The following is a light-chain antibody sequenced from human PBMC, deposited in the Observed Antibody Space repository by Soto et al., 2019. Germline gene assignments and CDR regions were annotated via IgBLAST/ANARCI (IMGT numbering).Light chain of an antibody. CDR2: LDS. CDR3: MQALQTPPT. J-gene: IGKJ5*01. V-gene: IGKV2-28*01. Sequence: DIVMTQSPLSLPVTPAYPASISCGSSQILLHSNGDSYLEGCLQKPGQSPQLLIYLDSSRAAGVPDRFSGSGSGTDFTLKISRGVAEDVGVDYCMQALQTPPTFGQGTRLEIK. CDR1: QILLHSNGDSY.